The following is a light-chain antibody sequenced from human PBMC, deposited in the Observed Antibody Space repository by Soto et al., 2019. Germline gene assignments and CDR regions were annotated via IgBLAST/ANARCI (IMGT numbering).Light chain of an antibody. CDR2: DAS. CDR1: QSISDW. V-gene: IGKV1-5*01. J-gene: IGKJ1*01. Sequence: DIQMTQSPSTQSASVGARATTPCRARQSISDWLAWYQQKPGKAPKILIYDASSLESGVPSRFSGSGSGTEFTLTISSLQPDDFAIYYCQQYKNYYPTFGQGTKVDIK. CDR3: QQYKNYYPT.